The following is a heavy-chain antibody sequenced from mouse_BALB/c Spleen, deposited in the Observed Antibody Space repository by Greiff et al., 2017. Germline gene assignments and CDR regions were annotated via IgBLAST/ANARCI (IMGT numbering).Heavy chain of an antibody. Sequence: EVKLMESGGDLVKPGGSLKLSCAASGFTFSSYGMSWVRQTPDKRLEWVGTISTGGSYTYYPDSVKGRFTISTDNAKNTLYLQMSSLKSEDTAMYYCARLYDSDYWGQGTLVTVSA. CDR3: ARLYDSDY. D-gene: IGHD2-3*01. CDR1: GFTFSSYG. V-gene: IGHV5-6*01. CDR2: ISTGGSYT. J-gene: IGHJ3*01.